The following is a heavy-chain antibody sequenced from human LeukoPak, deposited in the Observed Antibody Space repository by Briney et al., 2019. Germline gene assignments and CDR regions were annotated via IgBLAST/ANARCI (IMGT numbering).Heavy chain of an antibody. CDR2: ISGSGGST. CDR1: GFTFSSYG. V-gene: IGHV3-23*01. CDR3: ARDRGSSYLIDY. D-gene: IGHD1-26*01. Sequence: QTGGSLRLSCAASGFTFSSYGMSWVRQAPGKGLEWVSGISGSGGSTYYADSVKGRLTISRDNSKNTLYLQMNSLRTEDTAVYYCARDRGSSYLIDYWGQGTLVTVSS. J-gene: IGHJ4*02.